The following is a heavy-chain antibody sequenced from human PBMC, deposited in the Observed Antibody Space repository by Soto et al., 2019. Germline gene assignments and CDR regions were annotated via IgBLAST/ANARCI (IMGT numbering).Heavy chain of an antibody. CDR2: IWSDGSNK. V-gene: IGHV3-33*01. J-gene: IGHJ6*02. CDR3: AREELELRRDYYYYYGMDV. CDR1: GFTFSSYG. D-gene: IGHD1-7*01. Sequence: QVQLVESGGGVVQPGRSLRLSCAASGFTFSSYGMHWVRQAPGKGLEWVAVIWSDGSNKYYADSVKGRFTISRDNSKNTLYLQMNSLRAEDTAVYYCAREELELRRDYYYYYGMDVWGQGTTVTVSS.